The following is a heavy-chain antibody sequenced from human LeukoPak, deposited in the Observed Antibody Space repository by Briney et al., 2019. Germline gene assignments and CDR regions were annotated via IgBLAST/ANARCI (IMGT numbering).Heavy chain of an antibody. CDR1: GGTFSSYA. CDR3: ARSNTQYYHDSSGYYGSDY. D-gene: IGHD3-22*01. Sequence: SVKVSCKASGGTFSSYAISWVRQAPGQGLEWMGGIIPIFGTANYAQKFQGRVTITTDESTSTAYMELSSLRSEDTAVYYCARSNTQYYHDSSGYYGSDYWGQGTLVTVSS. CDR2: IIPIFGTA. J-gene: IGHJ4*02. V-gene: IGHV1-69*05.